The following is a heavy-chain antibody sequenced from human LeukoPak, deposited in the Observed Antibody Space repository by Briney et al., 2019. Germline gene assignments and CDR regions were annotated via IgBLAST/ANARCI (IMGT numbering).Heavy chain of an antibody. V-gene: IGHV4-39*07. Sequence: PSETLSLTCTVSGGSISSSSYYWGWIRQPPGKGLEWIGSIYHSGSTYYNPSLKSRVTISVDTSKNQFSLKLSSVTAADTAVYYCAAVTPYHHWGQGTLVTVSS. D-gene: IGHD4-17*01. J-gene: IGHJ5*02. CDR2: IYHSGST. CDR3: AAVTPYHH. CDR1: GGSISSSSYY.